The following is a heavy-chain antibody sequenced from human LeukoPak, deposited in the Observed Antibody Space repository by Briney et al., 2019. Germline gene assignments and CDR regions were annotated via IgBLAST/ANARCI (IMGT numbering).Heavy chain of an antibody. CDR1: GFTFGSNF. CDR3: ARGMVTAMINYFDY. V-gene: IGHV3-66*01. CDR2: IYSGGDT. D-gene: IGHD5-18*01. Sequence: PGGSLRLSCAASGFTFGSNFMSWVRQAPGKGLEWVSYIYSGGDTYYADSVKGRFTISRDNSKNKLYLQMHSLRAEDTAVYYCARGMVTAMINYFDYWGQGTLVTVSS. J-gene: IGHJ4*02.